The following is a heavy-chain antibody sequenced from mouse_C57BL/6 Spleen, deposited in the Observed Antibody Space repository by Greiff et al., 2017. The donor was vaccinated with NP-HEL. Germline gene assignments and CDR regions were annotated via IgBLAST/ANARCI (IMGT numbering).Heavy chain of an antibody. D-gene: IGHD2-1*01. CDR3: ARDRSLLL. J-gene: IGHJ4*01. CDR2: INPNNGGT. V-gene: IGHV1-26*01. CDR1: GYTFTDYY. Sequence: VQLQQSGPELVKPGASVKISCKASGYTFTDYYMNWVKQSHGKSLEWIGDINPNNGGTSYNQKFKGKATLTVDKSSSTAYMELRSLTSEDSAVYYCARDRSLLLWGQGTSVTVSS.